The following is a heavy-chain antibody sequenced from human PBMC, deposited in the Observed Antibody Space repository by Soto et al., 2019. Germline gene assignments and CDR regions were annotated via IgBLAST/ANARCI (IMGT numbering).Heavy chain of an antibody. Sequence: SETLSLTCTVSGGSISSSSYYWGWIRQPPGKGLEWIGSIYYSGSTYYNPSLKSRVPISVDTSKNQFSLKLSSVTAADTAVYYCARRGYCTNGVCYTWWFDPWGQGTLVTVSS. CDR2: IYYSGST. D-gene: IGHD2-8*01. V-gene: IGHV4-39*01. CDR3: ARRGYCTNGVCYTWWFDP. CDR1: GGSISSSSYY. J-gene: IGHJ5*02.